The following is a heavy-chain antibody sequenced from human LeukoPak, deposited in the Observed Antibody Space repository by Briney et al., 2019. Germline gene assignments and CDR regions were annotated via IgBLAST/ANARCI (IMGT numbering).Heavy chain of an antibody. CDR2: ISSSSRYI. CDR3: ATEQLAASGTVLDY. CDR1: GFTFSSYA. Sequence: GGSLRLSCAASGFTFSSYAIDWVRQAPGEGLEWVSSISSSSRYIYYADSMKGRFTISRDNAKNSLYLQMNSLRAEDTAVYYCATEQLAASGTVLDYWGQGTLVTVSS. J-gene: IGHJ4*02. D-gene: IGHD6-13*01. V-gene: IGHV3-21*01.